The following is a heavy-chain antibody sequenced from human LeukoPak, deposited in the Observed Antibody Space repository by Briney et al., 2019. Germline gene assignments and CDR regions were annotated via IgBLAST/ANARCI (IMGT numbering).Heavy chain of an antibody. CDR2: IYPGDFDT. V-gene: IGHV5-51*01. J-gene: IGHJ2*01. CDR1: GYSFTSYW. D-gene: IGHD6-13*01. Sequence: GESLKISCKGSGYSFTSYWIGWVRQMPGKGLEWMGIIYPGDFDTRYSPSFQGQVTISADKSISTAYLQWSSLKASDTAMYYCARLFGGYSSSWYFDLWGRGTLVTVSS. CDR3: ARLFGGYSSSWYFDL.